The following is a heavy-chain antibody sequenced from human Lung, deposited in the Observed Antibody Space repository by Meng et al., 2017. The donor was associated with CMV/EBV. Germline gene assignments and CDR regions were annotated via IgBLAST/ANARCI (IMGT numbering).Heavy chain of an antibody. D-gene: IGHD6-19*01. CDR3: ASLRYSRGWLYYYYGMDV. Sequence: GEFLKISCAASGFTFSSYSMNWVRQAPGKGLEWVSSISSSSSYIYYANSVKGRFTISRDNAKNSLYLQMNSLRAEDKAVYYCASLRYSRGWLYYYYGMDVWGQGTTVTVSS. V-gene: IGHV3-21*01. J-gene: IGHJ6*02. CDR2: ISSSSSYI. CDR1: GFTFSSYS.